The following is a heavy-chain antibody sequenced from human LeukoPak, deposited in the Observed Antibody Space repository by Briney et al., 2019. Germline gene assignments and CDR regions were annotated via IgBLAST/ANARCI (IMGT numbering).Heavy chain of an antibody. Sequence: ASVKVSCKASGGTFSSYAISWVRQAPGQGLEWMGGIIPIFGTANYAQKFQGRVTITTDESTSTAYMELSSLRSEDTAVYYCARGAQPPYQLLYWNYYYYMDVWGKGTTVTVSS. CDR1: GGTFSSYA. CDR2: IIPIFGTA. CDR3: ARGAQPPYQLLYWNYYYYMDV. D-gene: IGHD2-2*02. V-gene: IGHV1-69*05. J-gene: IGHJ6*03.